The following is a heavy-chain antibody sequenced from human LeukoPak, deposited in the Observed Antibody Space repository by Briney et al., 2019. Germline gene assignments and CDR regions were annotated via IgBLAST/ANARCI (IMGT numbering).Heavy chain of an antibody. CDR3: ARLLGDRTIYDY. V-gene: IGHV3-7*01. Sequence: PGGSLRLSCAASGFTFRTCWMSWVRQAPGKGLEWVASINQGGGDTYYVESVKGRFTISRDNAMNSFFLQMNNLRVEDTAVHYCARLLGDRTIYDYWGQGTLVTVSS. J-gene: IGHJ4*02. CDR2: INQGGGDT. D-gene: IGHD2-21*01. CDR1: GFTFRTCW.